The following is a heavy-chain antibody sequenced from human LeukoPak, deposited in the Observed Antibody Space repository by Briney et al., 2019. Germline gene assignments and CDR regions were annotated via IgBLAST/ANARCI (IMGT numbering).Heavy chain of an antibody. D-gene: IGHD1-7*01. CDR1: GGSFSGYY. CDR3: ARLYGNYQNYFDY. Sequence: PSETLSLTCAVYGGSFSGYYWSWIRQPPGKGLEWIGEINHSGSTNYNPSLKSRVTISVDTSKNQFSLKLRSVTAADTAVYYCARLYGNYQNYFDYWGQGTLVTVSS. J-gene: IGHJ4*02. V-gene: IGHV4-34*01. CDR2: INHSGST.